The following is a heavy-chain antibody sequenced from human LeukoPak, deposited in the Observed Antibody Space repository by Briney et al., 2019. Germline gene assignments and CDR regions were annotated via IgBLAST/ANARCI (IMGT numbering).Heavy chain of an antibody. CDR1: GYSISSGYY. J-gene: IGHJ5*02. D-gene: IGHD3-10*01. Sequence: SETLSLTCTVSGYSISSGYYWGWIRQPPGKGLEWIGSIYHSGSTYYNPSLKSRVTISVDTSKNQFSLKLSSVTAADTAVYYCARDHVGQYYGSGSYYWFDPWGQGTLVTVSS. CDR2: IYHSGST. V-gene: IGHV4-38-2*02. CDR3: ARDHVGQYYGSGSYYWFDP.